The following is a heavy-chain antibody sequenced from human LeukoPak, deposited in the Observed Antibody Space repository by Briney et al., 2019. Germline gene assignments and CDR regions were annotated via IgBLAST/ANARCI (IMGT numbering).Heavy chain of an antibody. Sequence: ASVKVSCKASGYTFTSYGISWVRQAPGQGLEWMGIINPSGGSTSYAQKFQGRVTMTRDTSTSTVYMELSSLRSEDTAVYYCARGSSLISVAGNIDYWGQGTLVTVSS. CDR2: INPSGGST. V-gene: IGHV1-46*01. D-gene: IGHD6-19*01. CDR3: ARGSSLISVAGNIDY. CDR1: GYTFTSYG. J-gene: IGHJ4*02.